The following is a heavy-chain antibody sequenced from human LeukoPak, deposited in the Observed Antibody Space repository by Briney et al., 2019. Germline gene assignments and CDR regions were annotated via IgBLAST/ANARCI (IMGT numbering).Heavy chain of an antibody. V-gene: IGHV6-1*01. D-gene: IGHD3-22*01. Sequence: SQTLSLTCAISGDSVSSNSAAWNWIRQSPSRGLEWLGRTYYRSKWYNDYAVSVKSRITINPDTSKNQFSLQLNSVTPEDTAVYYCARGGYDPVVGYYSAFDIWGQGTMVTVSP. J-gene: IGHJ3*02. CDR2: TYYRSKWYN. CDR1: GDSVSSNSAA. CDR3: ARGGYDPVVGYYSAFDI.